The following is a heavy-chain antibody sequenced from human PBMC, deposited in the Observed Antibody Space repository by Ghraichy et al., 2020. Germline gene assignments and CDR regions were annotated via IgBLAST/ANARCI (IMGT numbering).Heavy chain of an antibody. CDR1: GFTFSSYW. CDR2: IKQDGSEK. Sequence: GESLNISCAASGFTFSSYWMSWVRQAPGKGLEWVANIKQDGSEKYYVDSVKGQFTISRDNAKNSLYLQMNSLRAEDTAVYYCARESSSGWYGGGYFDYWGQGTLVTVSS. J-gene: IGHJ4*02. V-gene: IGHV3-7*04. D-gene: IGHD6-19*01. CDR3: ARESSSGWYGGGYFDY.